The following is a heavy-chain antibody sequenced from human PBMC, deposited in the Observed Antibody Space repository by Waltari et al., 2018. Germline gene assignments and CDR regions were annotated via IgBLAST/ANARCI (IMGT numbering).Heavy chain of an antibody. CDR3: AKLRGSASLRVDYFDY. Sequence: EVQLVESGGGLEQSGGSLSLSCAPSTFRFRFNDSAMSWVRQTPGKGLEWVSSISGRGDDTKYADYVKGRFTISRDNDKNTVYLQMNALRLEDTGVYYCAKLRGSASLRVDYFDYWGQGAQVTVSS. CDR2: ISGRGDDT. V-gene: IGHV3-23*04. J-gene: IGHJ4*02. D-gene: IGHD3-10*01. CDR1: TFRFRFNDSA.